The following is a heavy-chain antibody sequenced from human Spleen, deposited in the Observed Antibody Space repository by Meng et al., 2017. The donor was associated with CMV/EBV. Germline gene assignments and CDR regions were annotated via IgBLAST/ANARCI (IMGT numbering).Heavy chain of an antibody. Sequence: GESLKISCAASGFTFSTYEMNWVRQAPGKGLEWVSYISSSGGTTHYADSVKGRFTISRDNANNSLYLQMNSLSAEDTAVYYCARERWELLRAFFDYWGQGTLVTVSS. V-gene: IGHV3-48*03. CDR1: GFTFSTYE. D-gene: IGHD1-26*01. J-gene: IGHJ4*02. CDR3: ARERWELLRAFFDY. CDR2: ISSSGGTT.